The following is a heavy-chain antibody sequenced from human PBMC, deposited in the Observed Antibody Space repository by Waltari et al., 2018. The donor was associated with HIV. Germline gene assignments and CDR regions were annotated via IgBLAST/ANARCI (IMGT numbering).Heavy chain of an antibody. V-gene: IGHV3-7*01. J-gene: IGHJ4*02. CDR3: ARDLYSSGWGYFDY. Sequence: EVQLVESGGGLVQPGGSLRLSCAASGFTFSSYWMRWVRQAPGKGLEWVANIKQDGSEKYYVDSVKGRFTISRDNAKNSLYLQMNSLRAEDTAVYYCARDLYSSGWGYFDYWGQGTLVTVSS. CDR2: IKQDGSEK. CDR1: GFTFSSYW. D-gene: IGHD6-19*01.